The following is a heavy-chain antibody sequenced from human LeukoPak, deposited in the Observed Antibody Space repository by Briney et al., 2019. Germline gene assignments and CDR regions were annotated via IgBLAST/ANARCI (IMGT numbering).Heavy chain of an antibody. CDR3: ARGKSSRHALDI. D-gene: IGHD6-6*01. CDR2: ISDDGSYK. Sequence: GGSLRLSCAASGFTFRNYGMHCVPQAPGKGLEWVAVISDDGSYKNYADSVKGRFTISRDNSNNTLYLKMNSLRAEDTAVYYCARGKSSRHALDIWGQGTMVTVSS. CDR1: GFTFRNYG. J-gene: IGHJ3*02. V-gene: IGHV3-30*03.